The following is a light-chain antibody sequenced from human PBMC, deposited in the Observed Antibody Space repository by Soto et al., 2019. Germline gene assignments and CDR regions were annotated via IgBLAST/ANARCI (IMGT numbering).Light chain of an antibody. Sequence: QSALTQPASVSGSPGQSITISCSGTSSDVGGYNYVSWYQQHPGKAPKLMIYDVSNRPSGVSNRFSGSKSANTASLTISGLHAEDEAVYYCSSYTGSSTYVVFGGGTKLTVL. CDR3: SSYTGSSTYVV. CDR1: SSDVGGYNY. CDR2: DVS. J-gene: IGLJ2*01. V-gene: IGLV2-14*01.